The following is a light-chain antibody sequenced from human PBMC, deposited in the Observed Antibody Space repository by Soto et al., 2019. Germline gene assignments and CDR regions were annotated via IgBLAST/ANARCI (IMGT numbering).Light chain of an antibody. CDR1: QSVSSSY. CDR3: QQRSNWPHIT. V-gene: IGKV3D-20*02. J-gene: IGKJ5*01. Sequence: EIVLRQSPGTLSLSPGERATRSCRASQSVSSSYLAWYQQKPGQAPRLLIYGASSRATGIPARFSGSGSGTDFTLTISSLEPEDFAVYYCQQRSNWPHITFGQGTRLEIK. CDR2: GAS.